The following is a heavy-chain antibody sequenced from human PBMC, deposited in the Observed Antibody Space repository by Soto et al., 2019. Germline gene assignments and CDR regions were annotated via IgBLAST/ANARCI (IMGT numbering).Heavy chain of an antibody. CDR3: ARQVYCSGGSCYSKY. J-gene: IGHJ4*02. CDR1: GGSISSSSYY. Sequence: PSETLSLTCTVSGGSISSSSYYWGWIRQPPGKGLEWIGSIYYSGSTYYNPSLKSRVTISVDTSKNQFSLKLSSVTAADTAVYYCARQVYCSGGSCYSKYWGQGTLVTVSS. D-gene: IGHD2-15*01. CDR2: IYYSGST. V-gene: IGHV4-39*01.